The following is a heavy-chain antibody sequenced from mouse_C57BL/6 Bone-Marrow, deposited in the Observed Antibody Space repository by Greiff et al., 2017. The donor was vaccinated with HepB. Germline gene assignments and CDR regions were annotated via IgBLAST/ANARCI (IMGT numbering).Heavy chain of an antibody. V-gene: IGHV1-67*01. Sequence: QVQLQQSGPELVRPGVSVKISCKGSGYTFTDYAMHWVKQSHAKSLEWIGVISTYYGDASYNQKFKGKATLTVDKSSSTAYMELNSLTSEDSAVYYCARPRAMDYWGQGTSVTVSS. CDR1: GYTFTDYA. CDR3: ARPRAMDY. J-gene: IGHJ4*01. CDR2: ISTYYGDA. D-gene: IGHD6-1*01.